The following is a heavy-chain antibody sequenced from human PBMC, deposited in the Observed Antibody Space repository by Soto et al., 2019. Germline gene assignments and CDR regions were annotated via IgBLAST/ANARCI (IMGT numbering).Heavy chain of an antibody. Sequence: PGGSLRLSCAASGFTFSSHAMSWVRQAPGKGLEWVSAISGSGGSTYYADSVKGRFTISRDNSKNTLYLQMNSLRAEDTAVYYCAKVKYCSGGSCYSGAAYYYYYYMDVWGKGTTVTVSS. D-gene: IGHD2-15*01. CDR2: ISGSGGST. CDR1: GFTFSSHA. J-gene: IGHJ6*03. CDR3: AKVKYCSGGSCYSGAAYYYYYYMDV. V-gene: IGHV3-23*01.